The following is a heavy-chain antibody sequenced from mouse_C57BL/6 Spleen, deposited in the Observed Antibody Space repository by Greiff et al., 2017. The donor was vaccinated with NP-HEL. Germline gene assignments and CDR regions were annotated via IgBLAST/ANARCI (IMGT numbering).Heavy chain of an antibody. Sequence: VQLQQSGPELVKPGASVKISCKASGYAFSSSWMNWVKQRPGKGLEWIGRIYPGDGDTNYNGKFKGKATLTADKSSSTAYMQLSSLTSEDSAVYFCASHDGYYWGQGTTLTVSS. J-gene: IGHJ2*01. CDR1: GYAFSSSW. CDR2: IYPGDGDT. D-gene: IGHD2-3*01. CDR3: ASHDGYY. V-gene: IGHV1-82*01.